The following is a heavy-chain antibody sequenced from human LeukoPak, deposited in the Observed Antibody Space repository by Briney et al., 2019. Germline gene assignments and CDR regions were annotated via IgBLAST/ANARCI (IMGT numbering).Heavy chain of an antibody. CDR2: ISGSGGST. V-gene: IGHV3-23*01. CDR3: AKDFNVLLWFGEPRLYGMDV. CDR1: GFTFSSYA. D-gene: IGHD3-10*01. Sequence: GGSLRLSCASSGFTFSSYAMSWVRQAPGKGLEWVSAISGSGGSTYYADSVKGRFTISRDNSKNTLYLQMNSLRAEDTAVYYCAKDFNVLLWFGEPRLYGMDVWGKGTTVTVSS. J-gene: IGHJ6*04.